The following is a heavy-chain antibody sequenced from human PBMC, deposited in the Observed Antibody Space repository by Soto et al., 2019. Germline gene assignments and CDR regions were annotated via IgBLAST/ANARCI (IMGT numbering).Heavy chain of an antibody. Sequence: GGSLRLSCTVSGFNFNNYIVSWVRQAPGKGLEWVSSIGGGDGTTYYADSVKGRFTISRDSSKNTLYLQMNSLRVDDTAMYYCARKSGLPYFDYWGRELWSPSPQ. J-gene: IGHJ4*02. CDR2: IGGGDGTT. V-gene: IGHV3-23*01. CDR3: ARKSGLPYFDY. D-gene: IGHD2-15*01. CDR1: GFNFNNYI.